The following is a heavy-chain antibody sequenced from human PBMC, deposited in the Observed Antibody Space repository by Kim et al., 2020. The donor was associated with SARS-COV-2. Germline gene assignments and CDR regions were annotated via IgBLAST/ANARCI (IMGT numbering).Heavy chain of an antibody. V-gene: IGHV5-51*01. CDR1: GYSFTSYW. J-gene: IGHJ6*02. Sequence: GESLKISCKGSGYSFTSYWIGWVRQMPGKGLGWMGIIYPGDSDTRYSPSFQGQVTISADQSISTAYLQWSSLKASDTAMYYCARRGGYSYGVYYYYGMDVWGQGTTVTVSS. D-gene: IGHD5-18*01. CDR3: ARRGGYSYGVYYYYGMDV. CDR2: IYPGDSDT.